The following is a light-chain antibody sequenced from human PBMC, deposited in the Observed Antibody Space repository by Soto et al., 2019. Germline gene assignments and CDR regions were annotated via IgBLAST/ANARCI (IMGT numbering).Light chain of an antibody. J-gene: IGKJ4*01. CDR1: QSVSSSY. CDR3: QQYNNWPS. CDR2: GAS. V-gene: IGKV3-15*01. Sequence: EIVLTQSPGTLSFSPGERATLSCRASQSVSSSYLAWYQQKPGQAPRLLIYGASTRATGIPARFSGSGSGTEFTLTISSLQSEDFAVYYCQQYNNWPSFGGGTKVDIK.